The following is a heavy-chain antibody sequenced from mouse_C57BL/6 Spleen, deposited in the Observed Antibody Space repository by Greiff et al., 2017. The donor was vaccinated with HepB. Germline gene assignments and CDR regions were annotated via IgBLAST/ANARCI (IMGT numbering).Heavy chain of an antibody. V-gene: IGHV5-17*01. Sequence: EVKVVESGGGLVKPGGSLKLSCAASGFTFSDYGMHWVRQAPEKGLEWVAYISSGSSTIYYADTVKGRFTISRDNAKNTLFLQMTSLRSEDTAMYYCARSGDYSWYFDVWGTGTTVTVSS. CDR3: ARSGDYSWYFDV. CDR2: ISSGSSTI. CDR1: GFTFSDYG. D-gene: IGHD2-13*01. J-gene: IGHJ1*03.